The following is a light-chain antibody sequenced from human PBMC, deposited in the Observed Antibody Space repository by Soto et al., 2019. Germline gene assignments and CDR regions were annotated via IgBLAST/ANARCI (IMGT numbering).Light chain of an antibody. CDR3: QQSYGAPVT. V-gene: IGKV4-1*01. Sequence: DIVMTQSPDSMAVSLGERATINCKSSQSVLSSSNNRNFLAWYQQKPGQPPKLLISGASTRKSGVPDRFSGSGSGTDVTLTIRSLQAEDVAVYYCQQSYGAPVTFGQGTKVEIK. CDR1: QSVLSSSNNRNF. J-gene: IGKJ1*01. CDR2: GAS.